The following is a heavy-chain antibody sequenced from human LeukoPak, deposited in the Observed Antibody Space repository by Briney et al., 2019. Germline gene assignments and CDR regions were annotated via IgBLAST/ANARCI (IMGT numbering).Heavy chain of an antibody. V-gene: IGHV4-39*01. Sequence: SETLSLTCTVSGASISSSSYYWGWIRQPPGKGLEWIGTIYYSGSTQYNPSLKRRVTISVDRSMSQFSLKLSSVTAADTAVYYCARLRFFDWLVKYYFDSWGQGTLVTVTS. CDR1: GASISSSSYY. CDR3: ARLRFFDWLVKYYFDS. CDR2: IYYSGST. D-gene: IGHD3-9*01. J-gene: IGHJ4*02.